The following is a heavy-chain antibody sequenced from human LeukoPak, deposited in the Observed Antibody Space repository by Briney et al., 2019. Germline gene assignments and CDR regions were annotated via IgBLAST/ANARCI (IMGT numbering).Heavy chain of an antibody. CDR2: ISGSGGST. D-gene: IGHD1-26*01. Sequence: HPGGSLRLSCAASGFTFSSYAMSWVRQAPGKGLEWVSAISGSGGSTYYADSVKGRFTISRDNSKNTLYLQMNSLRAEDTAVYYCAKDRVGAKDGYYFDYWGQGTLVTVSS. CDR1: GFTFSSYA. J-gene: IGHJ4*02. CDR3: AKDRVGAKDGYYFDY. V-gene: IGHV3-23*01.